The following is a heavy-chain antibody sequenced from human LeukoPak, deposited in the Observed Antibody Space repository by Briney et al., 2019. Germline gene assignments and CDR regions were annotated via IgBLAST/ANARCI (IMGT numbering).Heavy chain of an antibody. CDR1: GYTFTDYY. CDR3: ATDSGSRWYFDY. D-gene: IGHD3-10*01. V-gene: IGHV1-69-2*01. CDR2: VDPEDGET. J-gene: IGHJ4*02. Sequence: EASVKISCKVSGYTFTDYYMHWVQQAPGKGLEWMGLVDPEDGETIYAEKFQGRVAITADTSTDTAYMELSSLRSEDTAVYYCATDSGSRWYFDYWGQGTLVTVSS.